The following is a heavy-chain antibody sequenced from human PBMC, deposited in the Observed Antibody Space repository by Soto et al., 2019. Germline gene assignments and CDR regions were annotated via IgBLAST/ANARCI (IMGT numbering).Heavy chain of an antibody. CDR1: GFTFTSSA. Sequence: EASVKVSCKASGFTFTSSAVQWVRQARGQRLEWIGWIVVGSGNTNYAQKFQERVTITRDMSTSTAYMELSSLRSEDTAVYYCAAGGSSPPYYYYGMDVWGQGTTVTVSS. V-gene: IGHV1-58*01. CDR2: IVVGSGNT. J-gene: IGHJ6*02. CDR3: AAGGSSPPYYYYGMDV. D-gene: IGHD6-6*01.